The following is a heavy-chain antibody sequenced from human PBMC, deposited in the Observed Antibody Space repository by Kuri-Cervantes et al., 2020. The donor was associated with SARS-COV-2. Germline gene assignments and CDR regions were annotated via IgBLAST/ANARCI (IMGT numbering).Heavy chain of an antibody. J-gene: IGHJ4*02. CDR3: AKDIPLTLTYYYDSSGYQY. CDR2: ISGSGGST. D-gene: IGHD3-22*01. CDR1: GFTFSSCA. V-gene: IGHV3-23*01. Sequence: GGSLRLSCAASGFTFSSCAMSWVRQAPGKGLEWVSAISGSGGSTYYADSVKGRFTISRDNSKNTLYLQMNSLRAEDTAVYYCAKDIPLTLTYYYDSSGYQYWGQGTLVTVSS.